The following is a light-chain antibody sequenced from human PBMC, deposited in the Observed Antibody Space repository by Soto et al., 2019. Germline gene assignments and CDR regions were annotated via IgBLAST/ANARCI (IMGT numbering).Light chain of an antibody. V-gene: IGKV3-20*01. CDR3: QRYGTSLTWT. J-gene: IGKJ1*01. CDR2: DVS. CDR1: QSVSGY. Sequence: IVLTQSPATLSLSPGERATLSCRASQSVSGYLAWYQQKPGQAPRLLIYDVSSRATGIPARFSGSGSGTDFTLTISRLEPEDFAVYYCQRYGTSLTWTFGQGTKVDIK.